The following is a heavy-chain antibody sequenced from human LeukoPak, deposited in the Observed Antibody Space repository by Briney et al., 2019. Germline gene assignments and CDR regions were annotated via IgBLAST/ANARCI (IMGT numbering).Heavy chain of an antibody. D-gene: IGHD6-19*01. CDR3: ARHGPYAAVAGSPIDY. CDR1: GGSISSYN. CDR2: IYYSGST. V-gene: IGHV4-59*08. J-gene: IGHJ4*02. Sequence: SETLSLTCTVSGGSISSYNWSWIRQPPGKGLEWIGYIYYSGSTNYNPSLKSRVTISVDTSKNQFSLKLSSVTAADTAVYYCARHGPYAAVAGSPIDYWGQGTLVTVSS.